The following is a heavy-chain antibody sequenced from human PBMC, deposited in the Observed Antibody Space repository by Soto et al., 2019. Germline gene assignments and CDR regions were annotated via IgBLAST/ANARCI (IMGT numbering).Heavy chain of an antibody. V-gene: IGHV3-21*01. J-gene: IGHJ4*02. CDR2: ISGSTTYT. Sequence: GSLRLSCVASGFTFSSYSMNWVRRAPGKGLEWVSSISGSTTYTYYTDSVRSRFTISRDNAKNSLFLQMDSLTAEDTAVYYCARLPAEYTSGSYNFDYWGQGTLGTGSS. D-gene: IGHD6-19*01. CDR1: GFTFSSYS. CDR3: ARLPAEYTSGSYNFDY.